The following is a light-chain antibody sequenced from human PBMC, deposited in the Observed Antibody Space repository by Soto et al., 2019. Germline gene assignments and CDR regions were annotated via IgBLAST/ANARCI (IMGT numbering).Light chain of an antibody. CDR2: EVS. CDR1: SSDVGAYDS. J-gene: IGLJ1*01. CDR3: SSYAGSNNYV. V-gene: IGLV2-8*01. Sequence: SALTQPASVSGSPGQSITISCTGTSSDVGAYDSVSWYQHHPGRAPKALIYEVSKRPSGVPDRFSGSKSGNTASLTVSGLQAEDEADYYCSSYAGSNNYVFGTGTKVTV.